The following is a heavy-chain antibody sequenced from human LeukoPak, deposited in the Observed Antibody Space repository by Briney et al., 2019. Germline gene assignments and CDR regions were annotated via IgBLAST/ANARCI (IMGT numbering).Heavy chain of an antibody. Sequence: PGGSLRLSCAASLITVSTNYIIWFRQAPGKGLEWVSVIYSGVISYYADSVTGRFTISRDNSKNTISLQMDSLRADDTALYYCARVRIAATGLGAFDPWGQGTLVTVSS. J-gene: IGHJ5*02. CDR2: IYSGVIS. V-gene: IGHV3-66*01. CDR3: ARVRIAATGLGAFDP. CDR1: LITVSTNY. D-gene: IGHD6-13*01.